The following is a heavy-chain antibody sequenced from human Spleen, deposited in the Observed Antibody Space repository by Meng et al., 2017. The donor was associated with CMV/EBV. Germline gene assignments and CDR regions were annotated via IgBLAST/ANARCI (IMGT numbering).Heavy chain of an antibody. CDR2: INDDGTSI. Sequence: GVTFSNYGMHWGGRVAGKELLWVTRINDDGTSINYEDSVKGRFTISRDNAKNTLYLQMNSLRAEDTAVYYCARVRGVVTMVRSFDYWGQGTLVTV. J-gene: IGHJ4*02. D-gene: IGHD3-10*01. CDR1: GVTFSNYG. CDR3: ARVRGVVTMVRSFDY. V-gene: IGHV3-74*01.